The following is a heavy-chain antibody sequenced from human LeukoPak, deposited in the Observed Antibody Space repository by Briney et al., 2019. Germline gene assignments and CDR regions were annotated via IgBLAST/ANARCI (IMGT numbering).Heavy chain of an antibody. Sequence: PGRSLRLSCAASGFTFSSYAMHWVRQAPGKGLEWVAVISYDGSNKYYADSVKGRFTISRDNSKNTLYLQMNNLRAEDTAVYYCARGGWYYDSSGYPDWGQGTLVTVSS. CDR3: ARGGWYYDSSGYPD. J-gene: IGHJ4*02. CDR2: ISYDGSNK. V-gene: IGHV3-30*04. D-gene: IGHD3-22*01. CDR1: GFTFSSYA.